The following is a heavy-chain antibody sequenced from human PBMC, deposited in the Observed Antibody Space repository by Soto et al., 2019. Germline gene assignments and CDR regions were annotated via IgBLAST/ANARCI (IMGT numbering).Heavy chain of an antibody. CDR3: ARDKTTMVRGVIITHDAFDI. V-gene: IGHV1-58*01. CDR1: GFTFTSSA. D-gene: IGHD3-10*01. CDR2: IVVGSGNT. J-gene: IGHJ3*02. Sequence: SVKVSCKASGFTFTSSAVQWVRQARGQRLEWIGWIVVGSGNTKYSQKFQGRVTITRDTSASTAYMELSSLRSEDTAVYYCARDKTTMVRGVIITHDAFDIWGQGTMVTVSS.